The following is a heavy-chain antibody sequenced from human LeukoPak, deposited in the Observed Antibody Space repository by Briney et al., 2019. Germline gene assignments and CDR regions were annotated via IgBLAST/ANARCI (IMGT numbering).Heavy chain of an antibody. Sequence: LPGGSLRLSCAASGSTFSTFWMSWVRQAPGKGLEWVANINQDGSEKYYVDSMKGRFTVSRDNAKNSLYLQMDSLRAEDAAVYYCARGGTLVSDYWGQGTLVTVSS. CDR2: INQDGSEK. V-gene: IGHV3-7*01. CDR1: GSTFSTFW. D-gene: IGHD1-1*01. CDR3: ARGGTLVSDY. J-gene: IGHJ4*02.